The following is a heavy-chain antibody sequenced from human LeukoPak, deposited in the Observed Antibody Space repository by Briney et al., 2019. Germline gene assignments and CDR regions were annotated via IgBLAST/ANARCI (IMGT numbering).Heavy chain of an antibody. CDR1: GGSFSGYY. CDR3: ARGIDYVWGSYRSVGGYFDY. Sequence: ASETLSLTCAVYGGSFSGYYWSWIRQPPGKGLEWIGEINHSGSTNYNPSLKSRVTISVDTSKSQFSLKLSSVTAADTAVYYCARGIDYVWGSYRSVGGYFDYWGQGTLVTVSS. CDR2: INHSGST. J-gene: IGHJ4*02. V-gene: IGHV4-34*01. D-gene: IGHD3-16*02.